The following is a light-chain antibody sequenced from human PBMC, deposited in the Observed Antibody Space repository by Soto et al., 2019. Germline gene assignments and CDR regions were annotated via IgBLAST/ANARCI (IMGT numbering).Light chain of an antibody. CDR1: LPISNY. V-gene: IGKV1-27*01. CDR3: QKYNSAPLT. J-gene: IGKJ4*01. Sequence: QCPSAQSESLGDRVITTRRASLPISNYLAWYQQKPGKIPNLLIYAASTLQAGVPSRFSGSGSGTDFTLTISSLQPEDVAAYYCQKYNSAPLTFGGRSNVDVK. CDR2: AAS.